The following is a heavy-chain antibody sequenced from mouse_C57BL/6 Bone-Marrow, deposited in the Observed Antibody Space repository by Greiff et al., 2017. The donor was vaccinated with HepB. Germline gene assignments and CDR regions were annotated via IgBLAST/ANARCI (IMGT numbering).Heavy chain of an antibody. D-gene: IGHD2-1*01. CDR1: GFTFSSYG. J-gene: IGHJ2*01. CDR3: ARHGLLWSDY. CDR2: ISSGGSYT. Sequence: EVQRVESGGDLVKPGGSLKLSCAASGFTFSSYGMSWVRQTPDKRLEWVATISSGGSYTYYPDSVKGRFTISRDNAKNTLYLQMSSLKSEDTAMYYCARHGLLWSDYWGQGTTLTVSS. V-gene: IGHV5-6*01.